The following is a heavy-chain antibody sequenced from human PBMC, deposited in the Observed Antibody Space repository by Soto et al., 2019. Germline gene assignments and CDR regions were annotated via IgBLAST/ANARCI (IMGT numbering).Heavy chain of an antibody. V-gene: IGHV3-74*03. CDR1: GFTFSSYW. J-gene: IGHJ4*02. CDR2: IDSDGRST. D-gene: IGHD3-22*01. CDR3: VRDYDSSGFYSGH. Sequence: GGSLRLSCAASGFTFSSYWMHWVRQSPGKGLVWVSQIDSDGRSTTYADTVKGRFTVSRDNAKNKLFLQMNSLRAEDTAVYYCVRDYDSSGFYSGHWGQGTLVTVYS.